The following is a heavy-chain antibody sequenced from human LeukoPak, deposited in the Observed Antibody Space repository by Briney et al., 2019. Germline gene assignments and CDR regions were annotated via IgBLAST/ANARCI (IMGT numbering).Heavy chain of an antibody. V-gene: IGHV3-23*01. CDR2: TSVNGAVT. Sequence: GGSLRLSCAFSGFTINDYGVNWVRRAPGKGLGWLSHTSVNGAVTTYADSVKGRFTISRGTSKNILFLQMNTLRAEDTAIYYCAKDRTVGASYWYFDLWGRGTLVTVSS. CDR3: AKDRTVGASYWYFDL. D-gene: IGHD1-26*01. J-gene: IGHJ2*01. CDR1: GFTINDYG.